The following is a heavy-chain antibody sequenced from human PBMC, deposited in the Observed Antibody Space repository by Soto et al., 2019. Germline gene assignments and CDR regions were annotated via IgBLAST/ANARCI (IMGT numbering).Heavy chain of an antibody. J-gene: IGHJ3*02. CDR1: GFIFSDYA. D-gene: IGHD6-19*01. CDR3: AKRIVVPAKKQWLVRLRGVAFDI. Sequence: QPGGSLRLSCSASGFIFSDYAMHWVRQAPGKGLEYVSGISGNGGSTFYAASVKGTFTLSRDNSKNTLNLQMTSLRPEDTAVYYCAKRIVVPAKKQWLVRLRGVAFDIWGQGTMVTVSS. V-gene: IGHV3-64D*08. CDR2: ISGNGGST.